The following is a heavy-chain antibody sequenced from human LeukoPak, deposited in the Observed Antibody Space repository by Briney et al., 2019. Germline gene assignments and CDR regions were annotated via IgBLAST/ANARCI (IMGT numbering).Heavy chain of an antibody. CDR3: ARARIAARGGYDY. D-gene: IGHD6-6*01. J-gene: IGHJ4*02. CDR1: GGSISSDDYY. CDR2: IYYSGTT. Sequence: SETLSLTCTVSGGSISSDDYYWSWIRQPPGKGLEWIGYIYYSGTTYYNPSLKSRVTISVDTSKNQFSLKLSSVTAADTAVYYCARARIAARGGYDYWGQGTLVTVSS. V-gene: IGHV4-30-4*01.